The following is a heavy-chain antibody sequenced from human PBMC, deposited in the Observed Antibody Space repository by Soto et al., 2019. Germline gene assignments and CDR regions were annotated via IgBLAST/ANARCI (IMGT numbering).Heavy chain of an antibody. CDR2: INPDGRIT. CDR3: GRPLDGYGDYPLDY. D-gene: IGHD4-17*01. CDR1: GFSFYTYW. J-gene: IGHJ4*02. V-gene: IGHV3-74*01. Sequence: EVQLVESGGGLVQPGGSLRLSCAVSGFSFYTYWMHWVRQVPGEGPVWVSRINPDGRITNYADSVKGRFTISRDNAKNTLYLQMNSLRAEDTAVYYCGRPLDGYGDYPLDYWGQGTLVTVSS.